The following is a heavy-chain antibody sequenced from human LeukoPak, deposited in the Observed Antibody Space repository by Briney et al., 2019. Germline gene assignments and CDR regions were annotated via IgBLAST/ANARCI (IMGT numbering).Heavy chain of an antibody. Sequence: GGSLRLSCAASGFTFSSYSMNWVRQAPGKGLEWVSYISSSSSTIYYADSVKGRFTISRDNAKNSLYLQMNSLRDEDTAVYYCARDGRYGDHLYYFDYWGQGTLVTVSS. J-gene: IGHJ4*02. CDR2: ISSSSSTI. CDR3: ARDGRYGDHLYYFDY. V-gene: IGHV3-48*02. CDR1: GFTFSSYS. D-gene: IGHD4-17*01.